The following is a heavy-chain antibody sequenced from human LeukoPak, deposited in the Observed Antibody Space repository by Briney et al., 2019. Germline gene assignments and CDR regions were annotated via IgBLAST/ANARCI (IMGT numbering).Heavy chain of an antibody. D-gene: IGHD3-10*01. CDR2: IYYSGST. J-gene: IGHJ5*02. CDR1: GGSISRGGYY. CDR3: ARDLRGIRGVGSNWFDP. Sequence: PSETLSLTCTVSGGSISRGGYYWSWIRQHPGKGLEWIGYIYYSGSTHYNPSLKSRVTMSVDTSKNQFSLKLGSVTAADTAVYYCARDLRGIRGVGSNWFDPWGQGTLVTVSS. V-gene: IGHV4-31*03.